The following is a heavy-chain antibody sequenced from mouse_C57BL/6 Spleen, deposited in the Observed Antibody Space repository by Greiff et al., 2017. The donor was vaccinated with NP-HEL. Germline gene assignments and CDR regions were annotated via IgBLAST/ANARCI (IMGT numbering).Heavy chain of an antibody. Sequence: QVQLQQPGAELVRPGSSVKLSCKASGYTFTSYWLHWVKQRPIQGLEWIGNIDPSDSETHYNQKFKDKATLTVDKSSSTAYMQLSSLTSEDSAVYYCASRSPYGYDEDYYAMDYWGQGTSVTVSS. J-gene: IGHJ4*01. V-gene: IGHV1-52*01. CDR3: ASRSPYGYDEDYYAMDY. D-gene: IGHD2-2*01. CDR2: IDPSDSET. CDR1: GYTFTSYW.